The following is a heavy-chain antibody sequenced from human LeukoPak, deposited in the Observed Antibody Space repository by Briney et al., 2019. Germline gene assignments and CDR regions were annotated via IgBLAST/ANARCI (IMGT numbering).Heavy chain of an antibody. CDR1: GFTFSRYN. V-gene: IGHV3-48*04. CDR3: AKDTWGRGYFDY. Sequence: SGGSLRLSCVASGFTFSRYNMTWVRQAPGKGLEWISHISRTGKSTHYADSVKGRFIISRDNANNSLYLQMNSLRAEDTAVYYCAKDTWGRGYFDYWGQGTLVTVSS. J-gene: IGHJ4*02. D-gene: IGHD3-16*01. CDR2: ISRTGKST.